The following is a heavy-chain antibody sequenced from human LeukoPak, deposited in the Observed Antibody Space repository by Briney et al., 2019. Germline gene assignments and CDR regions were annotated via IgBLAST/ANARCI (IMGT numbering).Heavy chain of an antibody. CDR1: GGTFSSYA. Sequence: SVKVSCKASGGTFSSYAISWVRQAPGQGLEWMGGIIPIFGTANYAQKFQGRVTMTRDTSISTAYMELSRLTSDDTAVYYCARKWIFSSGYYYFDYWGQGTLVTVSS. D-gene: IGHD3-22*01. CDR3: ARKWIFSSGYYYFDY. V-gene: IGHV1-69*05. J-gene: IGHJ4*02. CDR2: IIPIFGTA.